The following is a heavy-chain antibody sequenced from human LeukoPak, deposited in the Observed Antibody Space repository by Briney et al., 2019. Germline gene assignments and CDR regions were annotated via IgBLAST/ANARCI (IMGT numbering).Heavy chain of an antibody. D-gene: IGHD6-6*01. V-gene: IGHV3-53*01. CDR1: GFTVSSNY. J-gene: IGHJ6*02. CDR3: AKISIGRSMDV. CDR2: IYSGGST. Sequence: GGSLRLSCAASGFTVSSNYMSWVRQAPGKGLEWVSVIYSGGSTYYADSVKGRFTISRDNAKNSLYLQMNSLRAEDTAVYYCAKISIGRSMDVWGQGTTVTVSS.